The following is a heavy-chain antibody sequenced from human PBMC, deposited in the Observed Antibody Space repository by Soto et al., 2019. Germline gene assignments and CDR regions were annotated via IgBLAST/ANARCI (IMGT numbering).Heavy chain of an antibody. CDR3: ARDLASSDYYRGAFDI. D-gene: IGHD2-21*02. CDR2: IYYSGNT. Sequence: PSETLSLTCTVSGGSISSVGYYWSWIRQHPGKGLEWIGYIYYSGNTYYNQSLKSQVTISVDTSKNQFSLRLSSVTAADTAVYYCARDLASSDYYRGAFDIWGRGTMVTVSS. J-gene: IGHJ3*02. CDR1: GGSISSVGYY. V-gene: IGHV4-31*01.